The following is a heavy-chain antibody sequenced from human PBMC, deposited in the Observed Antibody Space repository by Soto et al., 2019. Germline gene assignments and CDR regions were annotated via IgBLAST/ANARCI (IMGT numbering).Heavy chain of an antibody. Sequence: SETLSLTCTVSGDSIRNYYWSWIRQPPGKGLEYIGYIFYSGSTNYNPSLKSRVAISVDTSRNQFALKLRSVTAADTATYYCARLKRGYSCGSIIDFWGRGTLVTVSS. V-gene: IGHV4-59*08. D-gene: IGHD5-18*01. J-gene: IGHJ4*01. CDR3: ARLKRGYSCGSIIDF. CDR1: GDSIRNYY. CDR2: IFYSGST.